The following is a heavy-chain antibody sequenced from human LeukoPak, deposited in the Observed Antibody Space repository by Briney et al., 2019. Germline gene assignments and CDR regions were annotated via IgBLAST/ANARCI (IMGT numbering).Heavy chain of an antibody. CDR2: IYYSGST. V-gene: IGHV4-59*01. D-gene: IGHD2-15*01. CDR1: GGSISSYY. Sequence: SETLSLTCTVSGGSISSYYWSWIRQPPGKGLEWVGYIYYSGSTNYNPSLKSRVTISVGTSKNQFSLKLSSVTAADTAVYYCARPYCSGGSCFDAFDIWGQGTMVTVSS. J-gene: IGHJ3*02. CDR3: ARPYCSGGSCFDAFDI.